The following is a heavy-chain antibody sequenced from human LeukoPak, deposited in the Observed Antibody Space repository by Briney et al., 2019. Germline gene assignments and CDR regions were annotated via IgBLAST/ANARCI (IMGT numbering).Heavy chain of an antibody. CDR2: IYYRGST. D-gene: IGHD4-17*01. CDR1: GGSISDYY. Sequence: SETLSLTCTVSGGSISDYYWSWTRQPPGKGPEWIGYIYYRGSTNYNPSLKSRVSMSIDTSKNQFSLRLSSVTAADTAVCYCARLATYGDYSDWGQGTLVTVSS. V-gene: IGHV4-59*08. CDR3: ARLATYGDYSD. J-gene: IGHJ4*02.